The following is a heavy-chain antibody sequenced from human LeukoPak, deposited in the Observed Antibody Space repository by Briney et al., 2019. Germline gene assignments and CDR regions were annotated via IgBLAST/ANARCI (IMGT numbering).Heavy chain of an antibody. CDR3: ARGSEFWSGFMGY. V-gene: IGHV3-30*07. Sequence: GGSLRLSCAASGFTFSSYAMRWVRQAPGKGLEWVAVISYDGSNKYYADSVKGRFTISRDNSKNTLYLQMNSLRAEDTAVYYCARGSEFWSGFMGYWGQGTLVTVSS. CDR1: GFTFSSYA. D-gene: IGHD3-3*01. CDR2: ISYDGSNK. J-gene: IGHJ4*02.